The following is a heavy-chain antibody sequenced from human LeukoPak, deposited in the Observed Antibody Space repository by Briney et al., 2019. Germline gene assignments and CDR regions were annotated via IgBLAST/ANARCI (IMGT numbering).Heavy chain of an antibody. J-gene: IGHJ4*02. CDR3: ASLGYCGSDDCYSNY. CDR1: GGSISSGGYY. Sequence: SQTLSLTCTVSGGSISSGGYYWSWIRQHPGKGLEWIGYIYYSGSTYYNASLKSRVTISVDTSKNQFSLKLTSVTAADTAVYYCASLGYCGSDDCYSNYWGQGTLVTVSS. CDR2: IYYSGST. V-gene: IGHV4-31*03. D-gene: IGHD2-2*01.